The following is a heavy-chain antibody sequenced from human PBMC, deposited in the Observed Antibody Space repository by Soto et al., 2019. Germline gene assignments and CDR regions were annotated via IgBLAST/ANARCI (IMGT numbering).Heavy chain of an antibody. CDR1: GFTFSSYS. V-gene: IGHV3-21*01. D-gene: IGHD1-26*01. CDR2: ITSSTGYI. CDR3: ARMRGSYDFDY. Sequence: EVQLVESGGGLVKPGGSLRLSCAASGFTFSSYSMNRVRQAPGKGLEWVSSITSSTGYIDYADSVKGRFTISRDNAKNSLYLQMNSLRAEDTAVYYCARMRGSYDFDYWGQGTLVTVSS. J-gene: IGHJ4*02.